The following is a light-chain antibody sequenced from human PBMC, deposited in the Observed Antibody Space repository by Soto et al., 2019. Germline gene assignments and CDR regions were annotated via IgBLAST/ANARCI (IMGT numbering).Light chain of an antibody. Sequence: HSVLTQPPSASGSPGQSVTISCTGTSSDIGTYDYVSWYQHLPDKAPKLIIYEVSKRPSGVPDRFSGSKSGNTASLTVSGLQAEDEGGYYCCSYGGGNNFYVFGTGTKVTVL. CDR2: EVS. V-gene: IGLV2-8*01. J-gene: IGLJ1*01. CDR1: SSDIGTYDY. CDR3: CSYGGGNNFYV.